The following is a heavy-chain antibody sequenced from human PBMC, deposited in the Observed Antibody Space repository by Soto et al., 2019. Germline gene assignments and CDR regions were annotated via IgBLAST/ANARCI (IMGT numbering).Heavy chain of an antibody. J-gene: IGHJ4*02. CDR2: IGGSGGSK. D-gene: IGHD2-15*01. V-gene: IGHV3-23*01. CDR1: RFTFVNYA. Sequence: PVGAPILAFGAPRFTFVNYAMSLVLQASGEEREWVSAIGGSGGSKYYAESVKGRFTISRDNPKQTLYLKMNSPSAQDPAVYYCASPRDPPERSRLLYYFDYWGKGTLVTVS. CDR3: ASPRDPPERSRLLYYFDY.